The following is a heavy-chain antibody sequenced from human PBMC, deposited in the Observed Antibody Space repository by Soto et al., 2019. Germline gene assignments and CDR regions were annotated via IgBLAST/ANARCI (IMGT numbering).Heavy chain of an antibody. J-gene: IGHJ6*02. Sequence: GGSLRLSCAASGFTFSSYGMHWVRQAPGKGLEWVAVISYDGSNKYYADSVKGRFIISRDNSKNTLYLQMNSLRAEDTAVYYCAKDRVHPRYDILTGPYGMDVWGQGTTVTVSS. CDR3: AKDRVHPRYDILTGPYGMDV. D-gene: IGHD3-9*01. CDR1: GFTFSSYG. CDR2: ISYDGSNK. V-gene: IGHV3-30*18.